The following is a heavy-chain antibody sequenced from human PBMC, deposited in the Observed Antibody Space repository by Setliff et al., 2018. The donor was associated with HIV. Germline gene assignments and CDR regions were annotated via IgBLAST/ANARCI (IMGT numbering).Heavy chain of an antibody. CDR1: GFIFKNYA. CDR3: ARSPYSSGLYYFDS. CDR2: IRGDGGSS. V-gene: IGHV3-23*01. Sequence: GGSLRLSCAASGFIFKNYAMHWVRQAPGKGLEWVSGIRGDGGSSRNAVSVKGRFTVSRDNSKNTLYLQMDSLRVEDTAIYYCARSPYSSGLYYFDSWGQGTLVTVSS. D-gene: IGHD6-19*01. J-gene: IGHJ4*02.